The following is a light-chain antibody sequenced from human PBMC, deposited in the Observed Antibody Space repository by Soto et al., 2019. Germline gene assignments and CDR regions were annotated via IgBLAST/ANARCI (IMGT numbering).Light chain of an antibody. CDR1: SSDVGGYNY. CDR2: DVS. J-gene: IGLJ2*01. V-gene: IGLV2-14*01. Sequence: QSALTQPASVSGSPGQSITISCTGTSSDVGGYNYVSWYQQHPGKAPKLMIYDVSNRPSGVSNRFSGSKSGNTASLTISGLQAEDEGDYYCSSYTSSSTVFGGGTKVTVL. CDR3: SSYTSSSTV.